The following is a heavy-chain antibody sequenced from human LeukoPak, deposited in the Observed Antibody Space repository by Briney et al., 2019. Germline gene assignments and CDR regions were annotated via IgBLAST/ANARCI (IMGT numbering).Heavy chain of an antibody. Sequence: GRSLRLSCAASGFTFSSYGMHWVRQAPGKGLEWVAVIWYDGSNKYYADSVKGRFTISRDNSKNTLYLQMNSLRAEDTAVYYCVAGYCSGGSCFDGMDVWGQGTTVTVSS. J-gene: IGHJ6*02. CDR3: VAGYCSGGSCFDGMDV. CDR1: GFTFSSYG. V-gene: IGHV3-33*01. D-gene: IGHD2-15*01. CDR2: IWYDGSNK.